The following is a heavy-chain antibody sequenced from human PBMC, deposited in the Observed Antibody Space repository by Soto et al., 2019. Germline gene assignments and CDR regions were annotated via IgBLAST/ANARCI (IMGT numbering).Heavy chain of an antibody. CDR3: ARARRSGNTGYHCDY. V-gene: IGHV3-7*04. J-gene: IGHJ4*02. Sequence: PGGSLRLSCAGSGFTFSTYWMNWVRQAPGKGLEWVANIKQDGSVQYYVDSVKGRFTISRDNAKSSLYLQMNSLRAEDTAVYYCARARRSGNTGYHCDYWGQGTLVTVSS. CDR2: IKQDGSVQ. CDR1: GFTFSTYW. D-gene: IGHD5-12*01.